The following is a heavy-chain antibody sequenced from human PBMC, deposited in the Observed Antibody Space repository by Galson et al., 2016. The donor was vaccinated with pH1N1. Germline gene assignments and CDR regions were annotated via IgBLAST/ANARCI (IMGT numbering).Heavy chain of an antibody. CDR1: GGTFRSYA. V-gene: IGHV1-69*05. CDR3: VRAEGEWIALPWVS. CDR2: IIPVFGTT. J-gene: IGHJ5*02. D-gene: IGHD3-16*01. Sequence: SVKVSCKASGGTFRSYAISWVRQAPGQGLEWMGGIIPVFGTTNYAQKFQGRVTLTTDESTSTAFMELKSLRSDDTALYFCVRAEGEWIALPWVSWGQGTLVIVSS.